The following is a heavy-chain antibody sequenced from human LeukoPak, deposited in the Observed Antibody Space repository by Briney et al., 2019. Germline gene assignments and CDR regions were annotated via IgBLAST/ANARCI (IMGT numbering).Heavy chain of an antibody. J-gene: IGHJ1*01. Sequence: GGSLRLSCAASGFTFSSYAMSWVRQAPGKGLEWVSAISGSGGSTYYADSVKGRLTISRDNSKNTLYLQMNSLRAEDTAVYYCAKDRDRYCSSTSCLPMYFQHWGQGTLVTVSS. CDR3: AKDRDRYCSSTSCLPMYFQH. CDR2: ISGSGGST. V-gene: IGHV3-23*01. CDR1: GFTFSSYA. D-gene: IGHD2-2*01.